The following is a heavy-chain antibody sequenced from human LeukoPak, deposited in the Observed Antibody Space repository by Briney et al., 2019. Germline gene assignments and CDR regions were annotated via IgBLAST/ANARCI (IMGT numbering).Heavy chain of an antibody. J-gene: IGHJ4*02. Sequence: GGSLRLSCAASGFTFSTFGFNWVHQAPGKGLEWVSSISHSSIYISYADSVKGRFTISRDNARNSVYLQMDSLRVEDTAVYYCARGYYYDSSVAYWGQGTLVTVSS. CDR3: ARGYYYDSSVAY. D-gene: IGHD3-22*01. CDR1: GFTFSTFG. V-gene: IGHV3-21*01. CDR2: ISHSSIYI.